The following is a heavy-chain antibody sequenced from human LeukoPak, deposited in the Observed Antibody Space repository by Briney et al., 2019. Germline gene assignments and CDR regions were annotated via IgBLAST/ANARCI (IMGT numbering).Heavy chain of an antibody. J-gene: IGHJ4*02. CDR1: GYGSLSYW. CDR3: ARLKGAAGTRIDY. D-gene: IGHD6-13*01. CDR2: IYPGDSDT. Sequence: GESLQISCKGSGYGSLSYWIGWVRQMPGKGLEWMGIIYPGDSDTRYSPSFQGQVTISADKSISTAYLQWSSLKASDTAMYYCARLKGAAGTRIDYWGQGTLVTVSS. V-gene: IGHV5-51*01.